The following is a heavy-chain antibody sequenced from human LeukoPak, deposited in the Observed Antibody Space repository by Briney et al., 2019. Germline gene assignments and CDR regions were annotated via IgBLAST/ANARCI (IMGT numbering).Heavy chain of an antibody. CDR2: ISSSSSTI. CDR3: ARGSYGLWAAFDI. CDR1: GFTFSDYY. Sequence: PGGPLRLSCAASGFTFSDYYMSWIPQAPGKGLEWVSYISSSSSTIYYADSLKGRFTISRDNAKNSLYLQMNSLRAEDTAVYYCARGSYGLWAAFDIWGQGTMVTVSS. J-gene: IGHJ3*02. D-gene: IGHD3-10*01. V-gene: IGHV3-11*04.